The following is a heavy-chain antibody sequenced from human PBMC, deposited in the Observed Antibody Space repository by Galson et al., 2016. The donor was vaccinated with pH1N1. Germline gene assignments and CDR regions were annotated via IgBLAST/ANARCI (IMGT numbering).Heavy chain of an antibody. CDR3: ATEYRGSYYVPRYFDL. CDR1: GYTLSELA. CDR2: FDPEDDKP. V-gene: IGHV1-24*01. J-gene: IGHJ2*01. Sequence: SVKVSCKVSGYTLSELAIHWVRQTPGKGLEWMGGFDPEDDKPFYAQTFEGRVTMTQDTSTDTAYMQLSSLTSDDAAVYYCATEYRGSYYVPRYFDLWCLGPLVSVFS. D-gene: IGHD1-26*01.